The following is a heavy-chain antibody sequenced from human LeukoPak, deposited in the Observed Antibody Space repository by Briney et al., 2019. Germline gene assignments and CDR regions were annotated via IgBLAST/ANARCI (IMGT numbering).Heavy chain of an antibody. V-gene: IGHV1-2*02. CDR1: GYTFTGYY. CDR2: INPNSGGT. J-gene: IGHJ3*02. Sequence: GASVKVSCKASGYTFTGYYMHWVRQAPGQGLEWMGWINPNSGGTNYAQKFQGRVTMTRDTSISTAYMELSRLRSDDTAVYYCARGARPLRMVVTVPDAFDIWGQGTMVTVSS. CDR3: ARGARPLRMVVTVPDAFDI. D-gene: IGHD2-21*02.